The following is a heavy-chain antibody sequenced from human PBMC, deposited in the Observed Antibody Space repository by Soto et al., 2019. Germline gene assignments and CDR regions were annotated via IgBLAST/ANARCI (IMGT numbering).Heavy chain of an antibody. D-gene: IGHD5-12*01. CDR2: ISYDGSNK. J-gene: IGHJ4*02. Sequence: QVQLVESGGGVVQPGRSLRLSCAASGFTFSSYGMHWVRQAPGKGLEWVAVISYDGSNKYYADYVKGRFTISRDNSKNTLYLQMNSLRAEDTAVYYCAKDTVVVATTYYFDYWGQGTLVTVSS. V-gene: IGHV3-30*18. CDR1: GFTFSSYG. CDR3: AKDTVVVATTYYFDY.